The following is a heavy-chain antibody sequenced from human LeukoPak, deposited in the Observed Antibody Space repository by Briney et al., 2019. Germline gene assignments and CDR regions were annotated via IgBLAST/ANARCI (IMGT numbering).Heavy chain of an antibody. V-gene: IGHV3-33*01. J-gene: IGHJ4*02. D-gene: IGHD6-19*01. CDR2: IWYDGSNK. CDR3: ARDGRQWLSYFDC. CDR1: GFTFSSYG. Sequence: GGSLRLSCAASGFTFSSYGMHWVRQAPGKGLEWVAVIWYDGSNKYYADSVKGRFTISRDNSKNTLYLQMNSLRAEDTAVYYCARDGRQWLSYFDCWGQGTLVTVSS.